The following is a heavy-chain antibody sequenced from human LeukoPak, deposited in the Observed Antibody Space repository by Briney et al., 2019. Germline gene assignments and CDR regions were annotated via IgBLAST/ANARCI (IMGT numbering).Heavy chain of an antibody. Sequence: GASVKVSCKASGDTFSSYAISWVRQAPGQGLEWMGRIIPILGIANYAQKFQGRVTITADKSTSTAYMELSSLRSEDTAVYYCARPLYRYGDYSLFYWGQGTLVTVSS. CDR2: IIPILGIA. V-gene: IGHV1-69*04. D-gene: IGHD4-17*01. CDR3: ARPLYRYGDYSLFY. CDR1: GDTFSSYA. J-gene: IGHJ4*02.